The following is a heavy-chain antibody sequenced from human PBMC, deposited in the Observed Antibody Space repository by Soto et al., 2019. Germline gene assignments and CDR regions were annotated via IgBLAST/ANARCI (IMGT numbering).Heavy chain of an antibody. Sequence: ASVKVSCKASGYTFSSYGISWARQAPGQGLEWMAWISVYNGNTKYAQKAQGRVIMTTDTSTSTAYMELRSLRSDDTAMYYCARDAAVLPAVPALNYYYGMDVWGQGTTVTVSS. CDR2: ISVYNGNT. D-gene: IGHD2-2*01. J-gene: IGHJ6*02. CDR3: ARDAAVLPAVPALNYYYGMDV. CDR1: GYTFSSYG. V-gene: IGHV1-18*01.